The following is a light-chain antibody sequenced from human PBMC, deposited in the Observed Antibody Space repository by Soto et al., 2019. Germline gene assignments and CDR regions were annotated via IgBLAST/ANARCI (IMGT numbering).Light chain of an antibody. Sequence: QSALTQPASVSGSPGQSIIISCTGTSSDVGGYNYVSWYQQHPGKAPKLMIYEVSNRPSGVSDRFSGSKSGNTASLTISGLQAEDEADYYCSSYTSSSTGVFGGGTKLTAL. CDR3: SSYTSSSTGV. V-gene: IGLV2-14*01. CDR1: SSDVGGYNY. CDR2: EVS. J-gene: IGLJ3*02.